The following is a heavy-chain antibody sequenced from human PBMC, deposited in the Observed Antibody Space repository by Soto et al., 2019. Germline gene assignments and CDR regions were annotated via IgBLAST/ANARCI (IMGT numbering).Heavy chain of an antibody. Sequence: SETLSLTCTVSGGSISSSSYYWGWIRQPPGKGLGWIGSIYYSGSTSYNPSLKSRVTISVDTSKNQFSLKLSSVTAADTAVYYCARGIAVAGDYWGQGTLVTVSS. CDR3: ARGIAVAGDY. D-gene: IGHD6-19*01. CDR2: IYYSGST. J-gene: IGHJ4*02. CDR1: GGSISSSSYY. V-gene: IGHV4-39*07.